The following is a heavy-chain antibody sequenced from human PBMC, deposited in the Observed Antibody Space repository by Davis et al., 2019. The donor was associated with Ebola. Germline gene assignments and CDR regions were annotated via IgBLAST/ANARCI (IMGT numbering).Heavy chain of an antibody. CDR1: AGTLSGYS. CDR3: ARDRDRGSYPRWFDP. V-gene: IGHV4-59*01. Sequence: MPSQSLSLTCPLSAGTLSGYSWSWNRQPPGKGLEWIGYVSFRGNPIYHPSLRSRVTLSVDTSKNQFSLNLTSVTAADTAVYYCARDRDRGSYPRWFDPWGQGALVTVSS. CDR2: VSFRGNP. J-gene: IGHJ5*02. D-gene: IGHD1-26*01.